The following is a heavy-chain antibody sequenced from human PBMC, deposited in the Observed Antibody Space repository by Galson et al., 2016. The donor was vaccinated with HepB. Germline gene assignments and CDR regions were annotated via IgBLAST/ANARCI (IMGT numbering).Heavy chain of an antibody. CDR2: INTNTGNP. Sequence: SVKVSCKASGYTFTSYSINWVRQAPGQGLEWMGWINTNTGNPTYAQGSTGRFVFSLDTSVSTAYLQISSLRAEDTAVYYCAREGLWFGELLSGAFDPWGQGTLVTVSA. J-gene: IGHJ5*02. V-gene: IGHV7-4-1*02. CDR3: AREGLWFGELLSGAFDP. D-gene: IGHD3-10*01. CDR1: GYTFTSYS.